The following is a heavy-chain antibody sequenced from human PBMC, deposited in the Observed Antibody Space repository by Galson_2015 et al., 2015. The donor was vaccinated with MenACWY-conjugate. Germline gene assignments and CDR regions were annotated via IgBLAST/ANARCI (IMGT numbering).Heavy chain of an antibody. D-gene: IGHD3-9*01. V-gene: IGHV4-39*07. CDR1: GGSISSSSYY. J-gene: IGHJ4*02. CDR3: AREGSLTGREVDY. CDR2: IYYSGST. Sequence: ETLSLTCTVSGGSISSSSYYWGWIRQPPGKGLEWIGSIYYSGSTYYNPSLKSRVSISVDTSKNQFSLKLSSVTAADTAVYYCAREGSLTGREVDYWGQGTLVTVSS.